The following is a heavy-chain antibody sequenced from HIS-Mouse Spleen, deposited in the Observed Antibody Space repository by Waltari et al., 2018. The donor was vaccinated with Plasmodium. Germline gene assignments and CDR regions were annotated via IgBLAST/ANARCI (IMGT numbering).Heavy chain of an antibody. CDR2: ISSSSSYK. D-gene: IGHD1-7*01. CDR1: GITFSSYS. CDR3: ARDHNWNYDY. J-gene: IGHJ4*02. V-gene: IGHV3-21*01. Sequence: EVQLVESGGGLVKPGGSLRLSCAASGITFSSYSMNWVRQAPGKGLDGVSSISSSSSYKYYADSVKGRFTISRDNAKNSLYLQMNSLRAEDTAVYYCARDHNWNYDYWGQGTLVTVSS.